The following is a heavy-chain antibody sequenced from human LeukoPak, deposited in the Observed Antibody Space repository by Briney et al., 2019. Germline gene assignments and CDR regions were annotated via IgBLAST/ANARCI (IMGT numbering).Heavy chain of an antibody. CDR2: INHSGST. Sequence: SETLSLTCAVYGGSFSGCYWSWIRQPPGKGLEWIGEINHSGSTNYNPSLKSRVTISVDTSKNQFSLKLSSVTAADTAVYYCARGIRRVVPAANNWFDPWGQGTLVTVSS. J-gene: IGHJ5*02. V-gene: IGHV4-34*01. CDR1: GGSFSGCY. CDR3: ARGIRRVVPAANNWFDP. D-gene: IGHD2-2*01.